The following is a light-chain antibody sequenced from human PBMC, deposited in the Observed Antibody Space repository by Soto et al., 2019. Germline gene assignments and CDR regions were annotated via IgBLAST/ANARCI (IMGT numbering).Light chain of an antibody. CDR1: QSIDSW. Sequence: DIQMTQSPSTLSASVGDRVTITCRASQSIDSWLAWYQHKPGKAPNLLIYKTSNLESGVPSRFSGSGSGTEFSLTISSLQPDDFATYYCQQYKSFSLTFGGGTRVEVK. CDR2: KTS. J-gene: IGKJ4*01. CDR3: QQYKSFSLT. V-gene: IGKV1-5*03.